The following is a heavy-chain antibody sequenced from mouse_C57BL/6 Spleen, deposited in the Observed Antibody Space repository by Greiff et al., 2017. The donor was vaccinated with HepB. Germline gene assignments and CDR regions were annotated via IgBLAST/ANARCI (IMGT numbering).Heavy chain of an antibody. V-gene: IGHV3-6*01. D-gene: IGHD1-1*01. Sequence: ESGPGLVKPSQSLSLTCSVTGYSITSGYYWNWIRQFPGNKLEWMGYISYDGSNNYNPSLKNRISITRDTSKNQFFLKLNSVTTEDTATYYCARDRAVVEGDYFDYWGQGTTLTVSS. CDR2: ISYDGSN. CDR1: GYSITSGYY. CDR3: ARDRAVVEGDYFDY. J-gene: IGHJ2*01.